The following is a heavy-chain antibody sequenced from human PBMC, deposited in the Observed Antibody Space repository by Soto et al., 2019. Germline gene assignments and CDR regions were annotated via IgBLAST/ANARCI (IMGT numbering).Heavy chain of an antibody. D-gene: IGHD2-21*02. CDR1: GFNFSNHW. CDR2: ITSDGKSK. CDR3: ARESGDWPLNWFDP. Sequence: PGGSLRLSCAASGFNFSNHWMHWVRQRPGEGLVWVSRITSDGKSKAYAESVKGRFAISRDNAKNTLYLQMNGLTAEGTAVYYCARESGDWPLNWFDPWGLGTLVTVSS. V-gene: IGHV3-74*01. J-gene: IGHJ5*02.